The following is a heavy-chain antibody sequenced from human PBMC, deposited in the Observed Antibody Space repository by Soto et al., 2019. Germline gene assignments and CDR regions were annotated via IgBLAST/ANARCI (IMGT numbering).Heavy chain of an antibody. D-gene: IGHD3-22*01. CDR1: GYSFTSYW. J-gene: IGHJ3*02. CDR3: ARHLRMIPRPGDAFGI. V-gene: IGHV5-51*01. CDR2: IYPGDSDT. Sequence: GESLKISCKGSGYSFTSYWIGWVRQMPGKGLEWMGIIYPGDSDTRYSPSFQGQVTISADKSISTAYLQWSSLKASDTAMYYCARHLRMIPRPGDAFGIWGQGTMVTVSS.